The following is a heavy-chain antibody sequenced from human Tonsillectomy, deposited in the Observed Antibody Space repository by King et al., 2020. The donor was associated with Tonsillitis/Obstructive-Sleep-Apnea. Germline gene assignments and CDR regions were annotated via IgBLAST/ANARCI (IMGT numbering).Heavy chain of an antibody. CDR3: VADVPHPHAQIDF. Sequence: VQLVESGGGLVKPGGSLRLSCAASGLSFADAWMSWVRQAPGKGLEWVGRVRSKNNDGKTEFAAPVKGILTMSRDDSRHKIYLQMNGREIEDTGLYYCVADVPHPHAQIDFWGRGTLVTVSS. CDR1: GLSFADAW. J-gene: IGHJ4*02. CDR2: VRSKNNDGKT. V-gene: IGHV3-15*01.